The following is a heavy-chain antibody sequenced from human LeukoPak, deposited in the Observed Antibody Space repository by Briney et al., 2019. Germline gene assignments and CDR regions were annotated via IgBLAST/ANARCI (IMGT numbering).Heavy chain of an antibody. CDR2: ISSSGSTI. D-gene: IGHD6-13*01. CDR1: GFTFSDYY. CDR3: ARDPRRDIAAAGLFDI. Sequence: GGSLRLSCAASGFTFSDYYMSWIRQAPGKGLEWVSYISSSGSTIYYADSVKGRFTISRDNAKNSLYLQMNSLRAEDTAVYYCARDPRRDIAAAGLFDIWAKGQWSPSLQ. V-gene: IGHV3-11*04. J-gene: IGHJ3*02.